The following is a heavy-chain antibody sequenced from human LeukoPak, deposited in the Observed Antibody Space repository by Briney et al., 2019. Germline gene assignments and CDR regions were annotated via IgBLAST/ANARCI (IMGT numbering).Heavy chain of an antibody. V-gene: IGHV4-39*07. CDR3: ARRGSSWSDY. J-gene: IGHJ4*02. CDR1: GASISSSRYY. CDR2: INHSGNT. D-gene: IGHD6-13*01. Sequence: SETLSLTCTVSGASISSSRYYWGWIRQPPGKGLEWIGEINHSGNTNYNPSLKSRVTISVDTSKNQFSLKLSSVTAADTAVYYCARRGSSWSDYWGQGTLVTVSS.